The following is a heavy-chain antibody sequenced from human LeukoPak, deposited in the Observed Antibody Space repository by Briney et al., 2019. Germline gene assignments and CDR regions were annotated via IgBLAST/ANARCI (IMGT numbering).Heavy chain of an antibody. J-gene: IGHJ4*02. D-gene: IGHD3-22*01. CDR1: GGTFTSYA. CDR3: ASTPAYDSSGYSSDY. Sequence: GASVKVSCKASGGTFTSYAISWVRQAPGQGLEWMGGIIPIFGTANYAQKFQGRVTITADKSTSTAYMKLSSLRSEDTAVYYCASTPAYDSSGYSSDYWGQGTLVTVSS. V-gene: IGHV1-69*06. CDR2: IIPIFGTA.